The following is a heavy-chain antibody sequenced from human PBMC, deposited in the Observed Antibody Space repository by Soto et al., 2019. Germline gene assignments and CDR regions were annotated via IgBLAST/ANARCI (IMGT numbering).Heavy chain of an antibody. Sequence: EVQLLESGGGLVQPGGSLRLSCAASGFTFSSYAMSWVRQAPGKGLEWVSAISGSGDSTYYADSVKGRFTISRDNSKSTLDRQMNSLKAQDTAVYYCAKDAYSGSHYWFDPWGQGTLVTVSS. V-gene: IGHV3-23*01. CDR1: GFTFSSYA. D-gene: IGHD1-26*01. CDR2: ISGSGDST. J-gene: IGHJ5*02. CDR3: AKDAYSGSHYWFDP.